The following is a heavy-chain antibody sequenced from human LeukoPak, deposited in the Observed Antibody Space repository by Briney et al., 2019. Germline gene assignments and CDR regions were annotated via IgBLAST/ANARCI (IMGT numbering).Heavy chain of an antibody. CDR2: IYWDDDK. CDR1: GFSLSTSGVG. D-gene: IGHD4-17*01. CDR3: AHMDGYGDYGIVSYFDY. Sequence: EPGPTLVKPTQTLTLTCTFSGFSLSTSGVGVGWIRQPPGKALEWLALIYWDDDKRYSLSLKSRLTITKDTSKNQVVLTMTNMDPVDTATYYCAHMDGYGDYGIVSYFDYWGQGTLVTVSS. V-gene: IGHV2-5*02. J-gene: IGHJ4*02.